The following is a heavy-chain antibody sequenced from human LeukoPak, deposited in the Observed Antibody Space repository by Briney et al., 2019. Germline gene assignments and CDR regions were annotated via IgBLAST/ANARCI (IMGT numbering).Heavy chain of an antibody. CDR1: GGSISSYY. Sequence: SETLSLTCTVSGGSISSYYWSWIRQPPGKGLEWIGYIYYSGSTNYNPSLKSRVTISVDTSKNQFSLKLSSVTAADTAVYYCARQDPYYDFWSGYSSFDFWGQGTLVTVSS. CDR2: IYYSGST. V-gene: IGHV4-59*01. J-gene: IGHJ4*02. D-gene: IGHD3-3*01. CDR3: ARQDPYYDFWSGYSSFDF.